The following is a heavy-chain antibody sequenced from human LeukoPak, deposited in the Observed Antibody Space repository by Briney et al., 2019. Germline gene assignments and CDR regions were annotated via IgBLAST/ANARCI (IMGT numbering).Heavy chain of an antibody. CDR1: GFTFSSYW. J-gene: IGHJ6*02. Sequence: PGGSLRLSCAASGFTFSSYWMNWARQAPGKGLEWVASINHNGNVNYYVDSVKGRFTISGDNAKNSLYLQMSNLRAGDTAVYFCARGGGLDVWGQGATVTVSS. D-gene: IGHD3-16*01. V-gene: IGHV3-7*03. CDR2: INHNGNVN. CDR3: ARGGGLDV.